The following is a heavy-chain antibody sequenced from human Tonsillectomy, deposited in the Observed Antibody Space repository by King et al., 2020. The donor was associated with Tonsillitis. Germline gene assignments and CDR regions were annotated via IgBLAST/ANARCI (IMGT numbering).Heavy chain of an antibody. V-gene: IGHV3-23*04. CDR2: IGGRGAKI. CDR3: AKDKSYSSAWYVLAS. Sequence: VQLVESGGDLVQPGGSLRLSCAASGFTFSDYAMTWVRQAPGKGLEWVSGIGGRGAKIYNADSVKGRFIISRDNSKNTLYLQMNSLRAEDTAVYYCAKDKSYSSAWYVLASWGQGTLVTVSS. J-gene: IGHJ5*02. D-gene: IGHD6-19*01. CDR1: GFTFSDYA.